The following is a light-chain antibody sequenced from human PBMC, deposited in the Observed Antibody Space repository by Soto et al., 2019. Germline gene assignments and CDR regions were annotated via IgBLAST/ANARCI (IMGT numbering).Light chain of an antibody. CDR3: QQYTDWPLT. CDR2: GVS. J-gene: IGKJ1*01. CDR1: QSVTSNY. V-gene: IGKV3-20*01. Sequence: EVVMTQSPATLSASPVERATLSCRASQSVTSNYLAWYQQNPGQAPRLLIYGVSSRATGVPDRFSGSGSGTDFTLTISRLEPEDFAVYYCQQYTDWPLTFGQGTKVDIK.